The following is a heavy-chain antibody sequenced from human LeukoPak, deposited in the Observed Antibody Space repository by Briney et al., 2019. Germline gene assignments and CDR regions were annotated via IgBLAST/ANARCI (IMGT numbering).Heavy chain of an antibody. CDR3: ARGEYCSSTSCYDRHWFDP. V-gene: IGHV4-34*01. Sequence: SETLSLTCAVYGGSFSGYYWSWIRQPPGKELEWIGEINHSGSTNYNPSLKSRVTIPVDTSKNQFSLKLSSVTAADTAVYYCARGEYCSSTSCYDRHWFDPWGQGTLVTVSS. D-gene: IGHD2-2*01. J-gene: IGHJ5*02. CDR1: GGSFSGYY. CDR2: INHSGST.